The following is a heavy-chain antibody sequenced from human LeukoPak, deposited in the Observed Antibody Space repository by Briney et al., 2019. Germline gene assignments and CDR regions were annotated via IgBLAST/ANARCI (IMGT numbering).Heavy chain of an antibody. CDR3: ARGPGYSSSWYEGHWFDP. V-gene: IGHV3-7*01. CDR2: IKQDGSEK. CDR1: GFTFSSYW. J-gene: IGHJ5*02. Sequence: GGSLRLSCAASGFTFSSYWMSWVRQAPGKGLEWVANIKQDGSEKYYVDSVKGRFTISRDNAKNSLYLQMNSLRAEDTAVYYCARGPGYSSSWYEGHWFDPWGQGTLVTVSS. D-gene: IGHD6-13*01.